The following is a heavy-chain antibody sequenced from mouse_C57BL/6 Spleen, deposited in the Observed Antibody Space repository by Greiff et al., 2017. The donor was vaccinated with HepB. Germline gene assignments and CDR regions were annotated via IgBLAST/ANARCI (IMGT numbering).Heavy chain of an antibody. CDR3: ARGGDLRRRAWFAY. CDR2: ISSGSSTI. CDR1: GFTFSDYG. V-gene: IGHV5-17*01. J-gene: IGHJ3*01. Sequence: EVKLMESGGGLVKPGGSLKLSCAASGFTFSDYGMHWVRQAPEKGLEWVAYISSGSSTIYYADTVKGRFTISRDNAKNTLFLQMTSLRSEDTAMYYCARGGDLRRRAWFAYWGQGTLVTVSA. D-gene: IGHD2-12*01.